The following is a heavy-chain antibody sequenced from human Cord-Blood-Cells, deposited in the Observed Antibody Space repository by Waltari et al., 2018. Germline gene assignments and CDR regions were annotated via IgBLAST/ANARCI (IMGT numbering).Heavy chain of an antibody. J-gene: IGHJ3*02. Sequence: QVQLVQSGAEVKKPGSSVKVSCKASGGTFSSYAISWVRQAPGQGLEWMGGIIPIFGTANYAKKFQGRVTITADESTSTAYMELSSLRSEDTAVYYCVLLMVTEDAFDIWGQGTMVTVSS. CDR3: VLLMVTEDAFDI. CDR1: GGTFSSYA. D-gene: IGHD2-15*01. CDR2: IIPIFGTA. V-gene: IGHV1-69*01.